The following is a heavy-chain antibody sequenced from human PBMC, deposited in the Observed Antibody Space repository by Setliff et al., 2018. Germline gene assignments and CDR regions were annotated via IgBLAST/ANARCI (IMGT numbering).Heavy chain of an antibody. D-gene: IGHD3-10*01. CDR3: ARDRGGTNPWFDF. J-gene: IGHJ5*01. Sequence: ASGFTLSSYWMHWVRQVPGKGLVWVSRINSDGSSTGYADSVKGRFTISRDNAKNTLYLHLSSLRAEDTATYYCARDRGGTNPWFDFWGQGTLVTVSS. CDR2: INSDGSST. CDR1: GFTLSSYW. V-gene: IGHV3-74*01.